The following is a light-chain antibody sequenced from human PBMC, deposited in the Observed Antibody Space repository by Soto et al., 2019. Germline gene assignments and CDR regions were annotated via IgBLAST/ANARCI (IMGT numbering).Light chain of an antibody. CDR1: SSNIGSNF. Sequence: QSVLTQPPSASETPGQRVTISCSGSSSNIGSNFVYWFQQLPGAAPTLLIYRNNQRPSGVPDRFSGSKSGTSASLAISGLRSENEADYYCAAWDDSLSAYVFGTGTKVTVL. CDR2: RNN. V-gene: IGLV1-47*01. J-gene: IGLJ1*01. CDR3: AAWDDSLSAYV.